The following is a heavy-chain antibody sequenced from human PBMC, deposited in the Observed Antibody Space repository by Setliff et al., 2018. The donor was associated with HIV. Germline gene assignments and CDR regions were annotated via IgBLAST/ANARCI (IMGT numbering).Heavy chain of an antibody. V-gene: IGHV4-4*02. Sequence: LSLTCAVSGGSISSSNWWSWVRQPPGKGLEWIGEINHSGSTNYNLSLKSRVTISVDTSKNQFSLKLSSVTAADTAVYYCARFSTVVTAGAFDIWGQGTMVTVSS. CDR1: GGSISSSNW. CDR2: INHSGST. CDR3: ARFSTVVTAGAFDI. D-gene: IGHD2-15*01. J-gene: IGHJ3*02.